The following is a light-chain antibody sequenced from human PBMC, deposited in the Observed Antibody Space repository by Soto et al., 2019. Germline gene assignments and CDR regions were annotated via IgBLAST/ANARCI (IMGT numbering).Light chain of an antibody. CDR2: ASS. Sequence: DIQLTQSPSFLSASVGDRVTITCRASQGISSYLAWYQQTPGKAPKLLIYASSTLQSGVPSSFSGSGYGTEFTLTIISLQPEDFSTYYCQQLNTVPVTFGQGTRLDI. V-gene: IGKV1-9*01. CDR3: QQLNTVPVT. CDR1: QGISSY. J-gene: IGKJ5*01.